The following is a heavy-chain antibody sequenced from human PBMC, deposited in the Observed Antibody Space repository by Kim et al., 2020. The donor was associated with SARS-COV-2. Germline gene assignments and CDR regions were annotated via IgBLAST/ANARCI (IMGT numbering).Heavy chain of an antibody. CDR1: GGSISSGGYY. CDR3: ARLQAIAAAGWFDP. J-gene: IGHJ5*02. V-gene: IGHV4-31*03. Sequence: SETLSLTCTVSGGSISSGGYYWSWIRQHPGKGPEWIGYIYYSGSTYYNPSLKSRVTISVDTSKNQFSLKLSSVTAADTAVYYCARLQAIAAAGWFDPWGQGTLVTVSS. CDR2: IYYSGST. D-gene: IGHD6-13*01.